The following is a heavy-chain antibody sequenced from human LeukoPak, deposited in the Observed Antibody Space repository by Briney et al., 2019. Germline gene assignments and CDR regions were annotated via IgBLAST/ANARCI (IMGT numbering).Heavy chain of an antibody. CDR1: GYTFTNYH. CDR2: ISTYNGNT. D-gene: IGHD3-10*01. Sequence: ASVKVSCKASGYTFTNYHISWVRQAPGQGLEWMGWISTYNGNTNYAQNLQGRVTMTTDTSTSTAYMELRSLRSDDTAVYYCARLILWGYGMDVWGQGTTVTVSS. CDR3: ARLILWGYGMDV. J-gene: IGHJ6*02. V-gene: IGHV1-18*01.